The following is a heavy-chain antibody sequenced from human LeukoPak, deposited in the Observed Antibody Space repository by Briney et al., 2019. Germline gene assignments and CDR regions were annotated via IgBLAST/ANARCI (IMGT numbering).Heavy chain of an antibody. Sequence: GGSLRLSCAASGFTFSSYSMNWVRQAPGEGLEWVSSISSSSSYIYYADSVKGRFTISRDNAKNSLYLQMNSLRAEDTAVYYCARVNCSSTSCYRDYYYYYGMDVWGQGTTVTVSS. CDR2: ISSSSSYI. J-gene: IGHJ6*02. D-gene: IGHD2-2*02. CDR3: ARVNCSSTSCYRDYYYYYGMDV. CDR1: GFTFSSYS. V-gene: IGHV3-21*01.